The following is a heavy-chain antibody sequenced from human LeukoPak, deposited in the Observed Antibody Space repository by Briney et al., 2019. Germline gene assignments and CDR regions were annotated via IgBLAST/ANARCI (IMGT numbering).Heavy chain of an antibody. CDR3: AREIKIQGFRAFDF. Sequence: GGSLRLSCAASGFTFSNYGMHWVRQAPGKGLEWVAVIWDDGSNEYYADSVKGRFTIFRDNAENTLYLQMNTLRVEDTAIYYCAREIKIQGFRAFDFWGQGTPVTVSS. V-gene: IGHV3-33*01. CDR1: GFTFSNYG. D-gene: IGHD3-10*01. CDR2: IWDDGSNE. J-gene: IGHJ4*02.